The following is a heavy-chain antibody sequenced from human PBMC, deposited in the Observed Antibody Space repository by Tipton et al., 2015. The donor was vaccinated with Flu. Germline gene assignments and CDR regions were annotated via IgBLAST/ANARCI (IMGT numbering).Heavy chain of an antibody. J-gene: IGHJ4*02. CDR3: TRGVQVRRAPYHFDS. CDR2: MHYTGRT. D-gene: IGHD3-10*01. Sequence: TLSLTCSVSGDSISSYYWTWVRQSPGKGLEWLGYMHYTGRTNQNPSLRSRVSISVDTANNHFSLKLTSVTAADTAVYYCTRGVQVRRAPYHFDSWGQGILVTVSS. CDR1: GDSISSYY. V-gene: IGHV4-59*01.